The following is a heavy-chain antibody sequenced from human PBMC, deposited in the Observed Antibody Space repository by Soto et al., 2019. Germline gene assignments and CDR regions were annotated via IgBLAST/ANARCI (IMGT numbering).Heavy chain of an antibody. J-gene: IGHJ4*02. D-gene: IGHD6-13*01. CDR1: GFTFSSYA. Sequence: HPGGSLRLSCAASGFTFSSYAMHWVRQAPGKGLEWVAVISYDGSNKYYADSVKGRFTISRDNSKNTLYLQMNSLRAEDTAVYYCARLYQGTGYSSSWYNLGGDYWGQGTLVTVSS. V-gene: IGHV3-30-3*01. CDR2: ISYDGSNK. CDR3: ARLYQGTGYSSSWYNLGGDY.